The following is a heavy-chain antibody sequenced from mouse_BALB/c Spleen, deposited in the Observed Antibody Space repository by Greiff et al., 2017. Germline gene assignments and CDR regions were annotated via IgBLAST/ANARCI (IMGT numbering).Heavy chain of an antibody. CDR2: ISYDGSN. CDR1: GYSITSGYY. Sequence: EVKLQESGPGLVKPSQSLSLTCSVTGYSITSGYYWNWIRQFPGNKLEWMGYISYDGSNNYNPSLKNRIFITRDTSKNQFFLKLNSVTTEDTATYYCARDWLRDYYAMDYWGQGTSVTVSS. V-gene: IGHV3-6*02. CDR3: ARDWLRDYYAMDY. J-gene: IGHJ4*01. D-gene: IGHD2-2*01.